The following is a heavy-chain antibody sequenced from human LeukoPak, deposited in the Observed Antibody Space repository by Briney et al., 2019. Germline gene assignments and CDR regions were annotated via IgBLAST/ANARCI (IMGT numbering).Heavy chain of an antibody. Sequence: GGSLRLSCVASGFTFGDYNMNWIRQAPGKGLEWVSFISSGSRSTNYADSVKGRFTIARDNTKNSLYLQMNSLRAEDTAVYYCARSQYRGFDYWGQGTLVTVSS. CDR3: ARSQYRGFDY. V-gene: IGHV3-11*06. J-gene: IGHJ4*02. D-gene: IGHD1-1*01. CDR2: ISSGSRST. CDR1: GFTFGDYN.